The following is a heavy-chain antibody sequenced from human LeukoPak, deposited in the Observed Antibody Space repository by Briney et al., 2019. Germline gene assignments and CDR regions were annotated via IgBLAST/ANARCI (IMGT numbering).Heavy chain of an antibody. J-gene: IGHJ3*02. V-gene: IGHV1-2*02. D-gene: IGHD6-13*01. CDR3: ARVRYSSSWYYAFDI. Sequence: ASVKVSCKASGYTFTGYYMHWVRQAPGQGLEWMGWINPNSGGTNYAQKFQGRVTMTRDTSISTAYMELSRLRSDDTAVYYCARVRYSSSWYYAFDIWGQGTMVTFSS. CDR2: INPNSGGT. CDR1: GYTFTGYY.